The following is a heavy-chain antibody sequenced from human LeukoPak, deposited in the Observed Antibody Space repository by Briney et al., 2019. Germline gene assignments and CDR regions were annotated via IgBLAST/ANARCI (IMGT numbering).Heavy chain of an antibody. J-gene: IGHJ2*01. Sequence: SETLSLTCTVSGGSISSGGYYWSWIRQHPGEGLEWIGYIYYSGSTYYNPSLKSRVTISVDTSKNQFSLKLSSVTAADTAVYYCGAAAGTWYFDLWGRGTLVTVSS. V-gene: IGHV4-31*03. CDR2: IYYSGST. D-gene: IGHD6-13*01. CDR3: GAAAGTWYFDL. CDR1: GGSISSGGYY.